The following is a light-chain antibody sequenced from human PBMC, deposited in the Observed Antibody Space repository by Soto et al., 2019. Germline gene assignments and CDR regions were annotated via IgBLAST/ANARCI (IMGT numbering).Light chain of an antibody. Sequence: EIVLTQSPATLSLSPGERATLSCRASQSISSYLACYQQKAVQAPRLLIYDASNRAHGIPARFSGSVSGTDFTLTISSLEPEDFAVYYDQHRRHWPPQSTVGPGTKVDIK. CDR3: QHRRHWPPQST. J-gene: IGKJ3*01. CDR2: DAS. V-gene: IGKV3-11*01. CDR1: QSISSY.